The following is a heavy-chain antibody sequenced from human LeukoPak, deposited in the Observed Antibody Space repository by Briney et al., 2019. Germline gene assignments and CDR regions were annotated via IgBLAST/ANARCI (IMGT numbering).Heavy chain of an antibody. CDR2: IYTSGST. CDR1: GGSISSGNYY. D-gene: IGHD2-15*01. Sequence: SQTLSLTCTVSGGSISSGNYYWSWIRQPAGKGLEWIGRIYTSGSTNYNPSLKSRVTISVDTSKNQFSLKLSSVTAADTAVYYCARQAAVAATPTYFYYYMDVWGKGTTVTISS. CDR3: ARQAAVAATPTYFYYYMDV. V-gene: IGHV4-61*02. J-gene: IGHJ6*03.